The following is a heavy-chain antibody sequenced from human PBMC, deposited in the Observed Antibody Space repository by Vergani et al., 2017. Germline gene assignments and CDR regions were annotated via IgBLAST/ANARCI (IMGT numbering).Heavy chain of an antibody. CDR3: AKVTGTAESPHHLDAYYFDY. Sequence: EVQLLESGGGLVQPGGSLRLSCAASGFPFSRYAMSWVRPAPGKGLEWVSAISGSGGSTYYADSVKGRFTISRDNSKNTLYLQMNSLRAEDTAVYYCAKVTGTAESPHHLDAYYFDYWGQGTLVTVSS. D-gene: IGHD1-7*01. CDR1: GFPFSRYA. V-gene: IGHV3-23*01. J-gene: IGHJ4*02. CDR2: ISGSGGST.